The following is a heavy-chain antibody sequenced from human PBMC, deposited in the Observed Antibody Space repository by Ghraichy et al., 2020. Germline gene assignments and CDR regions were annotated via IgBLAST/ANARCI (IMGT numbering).Heavy chain of an antibody. CDR3: ARRGGDLAAKWEYYFDD. CDR1: GGSISSGNW. J-gene: IGHJ4*02. Sequence: SETLSLTCVVSGGSISSGNWWTWVRQPPGKGLEWIGEIYHSGSTKYNPSLKSRVTISLDKSKNQFSLKLSSVTAADTAVHYCARRGGDLAAKWEYYFDDWGQGTQVTVSS. V-gene: IGHV4/OR15-8*01. D-gene: IGHD6-6*01. CDR2: IYHSGST.